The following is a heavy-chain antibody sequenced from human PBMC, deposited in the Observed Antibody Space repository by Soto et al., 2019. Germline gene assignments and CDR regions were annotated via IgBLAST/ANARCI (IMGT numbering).Heavy chain of an antibody. V-gene: IGHV1-69*01. CDR2: IIPISETT. CDR1: GGTFSSYA. CDR3: ARSQGSSTSLEIYYYYYYGMDV. D-gene: IGHD2-2*01. Sequence: QVQLVQSGAEVKKPGSSVKVSRKASGGTFSSYAISWVRQAPGQGLEWMGGIIPISETTNYEQKFQGRVTITADESKSTAYLGLSSLRSEDTAVYYCARSQGSSTSLEIYYYYYYGMDVWGQGTTVTVSS. J-gene: IGHJ6*02.